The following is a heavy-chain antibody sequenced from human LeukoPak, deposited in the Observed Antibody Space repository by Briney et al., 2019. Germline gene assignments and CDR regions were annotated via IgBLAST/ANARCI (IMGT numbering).Heavy chain of an antibody. CDR1: GFTFSDYY. V-gene: IGHV3-11*01. D-gene: IGHD5-18*01. CDR2: ISSSGSTI. CDR3: ARELLTWIPSYGMDV. Sequence: PGGSLRLSCAASGFTFSDYYMSWIRQAPGKGLEWVSYISSSGSTIYYADSVKGRFTISRDNAKNSLYLQMNSLRAEDTAVYYCARELLTWIPSYGMDVWGQGTTVTVSS. J-gene: IGHJ6*02.